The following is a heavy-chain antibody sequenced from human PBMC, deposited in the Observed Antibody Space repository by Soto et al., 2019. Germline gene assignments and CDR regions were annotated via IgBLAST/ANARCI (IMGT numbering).Heavy chain of an antibody. J-gene: IGHJ6*02. CDR2: TYYRSKWYN. CDR3: SRAEGEGGRLYFGLDV. Sequence: PSQTLSLTCAISGDSVSSNSAAWHWIRQSPSRGLEWLGRTYYRSKWYNDYAVPMKSRITINPDTSKHQFSLQLNSVTPEDTAVYYFSRAEGEGGRLYFGLDVLGQGTPVTVFS. CDR1: GDSVSSNSAA. V-gene: IGHV6-1*01. D-gene: IGHD2-15*01.